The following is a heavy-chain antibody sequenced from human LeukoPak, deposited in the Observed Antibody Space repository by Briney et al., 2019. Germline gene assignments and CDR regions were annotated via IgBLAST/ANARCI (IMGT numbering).Heavy chain of an antibody. CDR3: ARGEYYFDSGY. V-gene: IGHV3-7*03. Sequence: GGSLRHSCAVSGLTFTDYWMSWVRQAPGKGLEWVANIKQDGSEKNYVDSVKGRFSISRDNAKNSLYLQMNSLRGDDTAVYYCARGEYYFDSGYWGQGTLVTVSS. D-gene: IGHD3-22*01. CDR2: IKQDGSEK. J-gene: IGHJ4*02. CDR1: GLTFTDYW.